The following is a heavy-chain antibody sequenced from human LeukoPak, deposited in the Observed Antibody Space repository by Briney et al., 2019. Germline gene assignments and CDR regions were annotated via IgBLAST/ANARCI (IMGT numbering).Heavy chain of an antibody. Sequence: PGGSLRLSCAASGFTVGRNYMSWVRQAPGEGLELGPVIYSGGSTYYADSVKGRFTISRDNSKNTLYLQMNSLRAEDTAVYYCARDCSGGSCYSGFDYWGQGTLVTVSS. CDR3: ARDCSGGSCYSGFDY. D-gene: IGHD2-15*01. CDR2: IYSGGST. CDR1: GFTVGRNY. V-gene: IGHV3-53*01. J-gene: IGHJ4*02.